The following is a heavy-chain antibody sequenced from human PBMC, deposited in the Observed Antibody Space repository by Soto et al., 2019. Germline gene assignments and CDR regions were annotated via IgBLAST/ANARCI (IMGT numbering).Heavy chain of an antibody. V-gene: IGHV3-30-3*01. CDR3: ASEWYYYDSSGYYPALVGTSSGFDY. CDR2: ISYDGSNK. CDR1: GFTFSSYA. J-gene: IGHJ4*02. Sequence: GSLRLSCAASGFTFSSYAMHWVRQAPGKGLAWVAVISYDGSNKYYADSVKGRFTISRDNSKNTLYLQMNSLRAEDTAVYYCASEWYYYDSSGYYPALVGTSSGFDYWGQGTLVTSPQ. D-gene: IGHD3-22*01.